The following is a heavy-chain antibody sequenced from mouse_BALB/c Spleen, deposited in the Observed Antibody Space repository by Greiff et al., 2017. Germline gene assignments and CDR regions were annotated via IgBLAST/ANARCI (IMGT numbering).Heavy chain of an antibody. CDR2: ISNGGGST. J-gene: IGHJ2*01. Sequence: DVKLVESGGGLVQPGGSLKLSCAASGFTFSSYTMSWVRQTPEKRLEWVAYISNGGGSTYYPDTVKGRFTISRDNAKNTLYLQMSSLKSEDTAMYYCARHYYGSRGYFDYWGQGTTLTVSS. V-gene: IGHV5-12-2*01. CDR1: GFTFSSYT. CDR3: ARHYYGSRGYFDY. D-gene: IGHD1-1*01.